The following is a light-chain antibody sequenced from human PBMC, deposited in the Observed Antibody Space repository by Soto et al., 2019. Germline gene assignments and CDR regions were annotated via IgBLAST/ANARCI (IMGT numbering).Light chain of an antibody. V-gene: IGLV2-8*01. CDR2: EVS. CDR1: SSDVGGYSS. J-gene: IGLJ2*01. CDR3: SSYAGNNNVV. Sequence: QPVLTQPPSASGSPGQSVTISCTGTSSDVGGYSSVSWYQQHPGKAPKVMIYEVSKRPSGVPDRFSGSKSGNTASLTVSGLQPEDEADYYCSSYAGNNNVVFGVGTKVTVL.